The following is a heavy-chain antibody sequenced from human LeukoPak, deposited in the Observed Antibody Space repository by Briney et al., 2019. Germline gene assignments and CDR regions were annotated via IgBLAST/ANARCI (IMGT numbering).Heavy chain of an antibody. CDR1: GGTFSSYA. CDR3: ARGYYDYVWGSYRTRPYYFDY. Sequence: SVKVSCKASGGTFSSYAISWVRQAPGQGLEWMGGITPIFGTANYAQKFQGRVTITADESTSTAYMELSSLRSEDTAVYYCARGYYDYVWGSYRTRPYYFDYWGQGTLVTVSS. D-gene: IGHD3-16*02. J-gene: IGHJ4*02. CDR2: ITPIFGTA. V-gene: IGHV1-69*13.